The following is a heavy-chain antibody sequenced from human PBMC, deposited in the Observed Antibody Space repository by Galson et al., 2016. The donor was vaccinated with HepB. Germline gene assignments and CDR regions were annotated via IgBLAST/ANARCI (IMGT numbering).Heavy chain of an antibody. CDR2: VRSSGSAT. J-gene: IGHJ3*02. V-gene: IGHV3-23*05. CDR3: AKGGTYSYSENGYFAFDI. Sequence: SLRLSCAASGFTFSSYVMNWVRQAPGKGLEWVSSVRSSGSATYYADSVKGRFTISRDNSRNTLFLQMNNLSAADTARYYCAKGGTYSYSENGYFAFDIWGRGTMVSVSS. D-gene: IGHD3-16*01. CDR1: GFTFSSYV.